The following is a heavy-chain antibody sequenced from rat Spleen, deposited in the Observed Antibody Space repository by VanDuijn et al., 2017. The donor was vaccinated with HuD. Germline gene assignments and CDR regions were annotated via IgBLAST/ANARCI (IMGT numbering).Heavy chain of an antibody. CDR3: ARRRGQVYNNYFDY. Sequence: EVQLQESGPGLVKPSQSLALTCSVTGYSITSNFWGWIRKFPGNKMEWIGHISYSGSTSYNPSLKRPISITRDTSKNQFFLQLNSVTTEDTATYYCARRRGQVYNNYFDYWGQGVMVTVSS. D-gene: IGHD1-10*01. CDR1: GYSITSNF. J-gene: IGHJ2*01. CDR2: ISYSGST. V-gene: IGHV3-1*01.